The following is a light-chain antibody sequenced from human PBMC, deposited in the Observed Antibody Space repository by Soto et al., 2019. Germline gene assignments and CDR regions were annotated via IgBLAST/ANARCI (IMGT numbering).Light chain of an antibody. Sequence: EIVLTQSPDTLSLSPGDRATLSCRASQSINNYLAWYQQKPGQAPRLLIYDGSNRATGIPARFSGSGSGTDFTLTISSLEPEDFAVYYCQQYGSSPWTFGQGTKVDIK. CDR3: QQYGSSPWT. J-gene: IGKJ1*01. CDR1: QSINNY. V-gene: IGKV3-11*01. CDR2: DGS.